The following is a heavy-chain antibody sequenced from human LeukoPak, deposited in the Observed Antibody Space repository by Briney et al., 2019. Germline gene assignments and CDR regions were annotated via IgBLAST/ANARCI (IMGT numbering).Heavy chain of an antibody. CDR2: INQDASEK. V-gene: IGHV3-7*01. D-gene: IGHD2-2*01. CDR1: GFTFSSYW. J-gene: IGHJ5*02. CDR3: ARGRRVPAAMGNWFDP. Sequence: AGGSLRLSCTASGFTFSSYWMSWVRQAPGEGLEWVANINQDASEKYYVDSVKGRFTISRDNAKNSLYLQMNSLRAEDTAVYYCARGRRVPAAMGNWFDPWGQGTLVTVPS.